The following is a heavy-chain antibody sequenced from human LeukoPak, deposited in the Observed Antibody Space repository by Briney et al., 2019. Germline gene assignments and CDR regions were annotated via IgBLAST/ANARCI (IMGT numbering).Heavy chain of an antibody. CDR1: GFSFSSYG. Sequence: PGGSLRLSCAGSGFSFSSYGMHWGRQAPGKGLEWMAFIRSDGSNKYYAESVKGRFTISRDNSKNTLYLQMNSLRAEDTAVYYCARGRRVVSSYYYDSSGYYSRPWAQDYWGQGTLVTVSS. CDR3: ARGRRVVSSYYYDSSGYYSRPWAQDY. D-gene: IGHD3-22*01. V-gene: IGHV3-30*02. J-gene: IGHJ4*02. CDR2: IRSDGSNK.